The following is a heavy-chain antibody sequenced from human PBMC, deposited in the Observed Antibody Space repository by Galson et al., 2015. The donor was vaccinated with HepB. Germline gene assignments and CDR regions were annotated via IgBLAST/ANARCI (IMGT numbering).Heavy chain of an antibody. CDR1: GFTFSSYS. Sequence: SLRLSCAASGFTFSSYSMNWVRQAPGKGLEWVSSISSSSSYIYYADSVKGRFTISRDNAKNSLYLQMNSLRAEDTAVYYCAQKAEYYDSSGYSPGGYWGQGTLVTVSS. CDR3: AQKAEYYDSSGYSPGGY. CDR2: ISSSSSYI. V-gene: IGHV3-21*01. J-gene: IGHJ4*02. D-gene: IGHD3-22*01.